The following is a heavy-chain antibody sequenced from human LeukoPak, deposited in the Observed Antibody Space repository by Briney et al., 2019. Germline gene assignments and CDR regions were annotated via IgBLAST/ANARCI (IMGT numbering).Heavy chain of an antibody. CDR3: ARGDGYNDY. CDR2: ISYDGSNK. J-gene: IGHJ4*02. Sequence: PGGSLRLSCAASGFTFSSYAMHWVRQAPGKGLEWVAVISYDGSNKYYAESVKGRFTISRDNSKNTLYLQMNSLRAEDTAVYYCARGDGYNDYWGQGTLVTVSS. CDR1: GFTFSSYA. V-gene: IGHV3-30-3*01. D-gene: IGHD5-24*01.